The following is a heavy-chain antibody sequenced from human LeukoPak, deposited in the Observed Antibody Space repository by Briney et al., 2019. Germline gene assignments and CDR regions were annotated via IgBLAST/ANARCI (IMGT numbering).Heavy chain of an antibody. CDR3: ARDLRIAVASY. Sequence: PGVSLRLSCAASGFTFSSYWMSWVRQAPGKGLEWVANIKQDGSEKYYVDSVKGRFTISRDNAKNSLYLQMNSLRAEDTAVYYCARDLRIAVASYWGQGTLVTVSS. CDR1: GFTFSSYW. V-gene: IGHV3-7*01. CDR2: IKQDGSEK. J-gene: IGHJ4*02. D-gene: IGHD6-19*01.